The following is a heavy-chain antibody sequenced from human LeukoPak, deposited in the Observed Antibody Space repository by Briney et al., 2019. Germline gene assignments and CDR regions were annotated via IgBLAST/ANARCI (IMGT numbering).Heavy chain of an antibody. J-gene: IGHJ4*02. Sequence: AGMSLSLSCAVSGFPFSSYAMHWVRQAPGKGLEWVAVISYDGSNKYYADSVKGRFTISRDNSKNTLYLQMNSLRAEDTAVYYCARDQGCSSTNCYSLFFHYWGQGTLVTVSS. D-gene: IGHD2-2*01. CDR2: ISYDGSNK. CDR3: ARDQGCSSTNCYSLFFHY. CDR1: GFPFSSYA. V-gene: IGHV3-30*03.